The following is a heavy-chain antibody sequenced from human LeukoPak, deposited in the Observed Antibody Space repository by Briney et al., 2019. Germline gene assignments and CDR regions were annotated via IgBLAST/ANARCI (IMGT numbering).Heavy chain of an antibody. CDR3: ARFRNDLPDY. Sequence: VASVKVSCKASGGTFSSYAISWVRQAPGQGLEWMGGIIPIFGTANYAQKFQGRVTITTDESTSTAYMELSSLRSEDTAVYYCARFRNDLPDYWGQGTLVTVSS. CDR1: GGTFSSYA. V-gene: IGHV1-69*05. CDR2: IIPIFGTA. J-gene: IGHJ4*02.